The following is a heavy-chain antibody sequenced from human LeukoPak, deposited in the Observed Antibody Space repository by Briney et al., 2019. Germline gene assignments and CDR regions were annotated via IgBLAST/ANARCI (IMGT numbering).Heavy chain of an antibody. D-gene: IGHD5-12*01. V-gene: IGHV3-21*01. CDR3: AREYVDGATNYFGP. CDR1: GFAFYSYT. CDR2: ISSASSYI. Sequence: PGRSLRLSCEASGFAFYSYTINWVRQAPGKGLEWVSSISSASSYIYYADSVKGRFTISRDNAKNSLYLQMNSLRADDTGLYFCAREYVDGATNYFGPWGQGTLVTVSS. J-gene: IGHJ5*02.